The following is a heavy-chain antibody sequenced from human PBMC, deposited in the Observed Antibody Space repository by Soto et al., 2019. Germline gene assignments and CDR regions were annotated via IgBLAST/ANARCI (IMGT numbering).Heavy chain of an antibody. CDR3: ARDSLGGSYSKVSDAFDI. J-gene: IGHJ3*02. CDR2: IIPIFGTA. V-gene: IGHV1-69*13. D-gene: IGHD1-26*01. CDR1: GCTFSSYA. Sequence: GASVKVSCKASGCTFSSYAISWVRQAPGQGLEWMGGIIPIFGTANYAQKFQGRVTITADESTSTAYMELSSLRSEDTAVYYCARDSLGGSYSKVSDAFDIWGQGTMVTVSS.